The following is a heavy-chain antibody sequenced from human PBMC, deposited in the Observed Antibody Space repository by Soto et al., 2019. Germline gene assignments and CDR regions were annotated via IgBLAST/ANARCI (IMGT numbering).Heavy chain of an antibody. CDR2: ISGSGGST. J-gene: IGHJ6*02. CDR3: AKDTYSSSWGINYYYGMDV. CDR1: GFTFSSYD. Sequence: GGSLRLSCAASGFTFSSYDMSWVRQAPGKGLEWVSAISGSGGSTYYADSVKGRFTISRDNSKNTLYLQMNSLRAEDTAVYYCAKDTYSSSWGINYYYGMDVWGQGTTVTVSS. D-gene: IGHD6-13*01. V-gene: IGHV3-23*01.